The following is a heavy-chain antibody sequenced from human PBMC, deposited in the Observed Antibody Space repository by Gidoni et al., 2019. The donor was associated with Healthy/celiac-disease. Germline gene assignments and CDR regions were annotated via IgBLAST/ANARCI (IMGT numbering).Heavy chain of an antibody. D-gene: IGHD2-2*01. J-gene: IGHJ3*02. CDR1: GGSISSGGYY. CDR3: ARRSDQLLLGAFDI. CDR2: IYYSGST. Sequence: QVQLQESGPGLVKPSQTLSLTCTFSGGSISSGGYYWSWIRQHPGKGLEWIGYIYYSGSTYYNPSLNSRVTISVDTSKNQFSLKLSSVTAADTAVYYCARRSDQLLLGAFDIWGQGTMVTVSS. V-gene: IGHV4-31*03.